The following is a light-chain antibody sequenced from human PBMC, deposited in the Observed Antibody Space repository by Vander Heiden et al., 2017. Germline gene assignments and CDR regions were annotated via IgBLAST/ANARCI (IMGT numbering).Light chain of an antibody. V-gene: IGKV1-39*01. J-gene: IGKJ2*01. Sequence: DIQMTQSPSSLSASVGDRVTITCRASQRFSRYLNWFQQKPGKAPKLLIYAASSLQSGVPSRFSGSGSGTDFTLTISSLQPEDIAIYYCQQSFSTPYTFGQGTRLEIK. CDR1: QRFSRY. CDR2: AAS. CDR3: QQSFSTPYT.